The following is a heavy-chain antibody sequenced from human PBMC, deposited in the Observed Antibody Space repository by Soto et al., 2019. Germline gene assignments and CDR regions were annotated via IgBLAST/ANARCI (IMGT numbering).Heavy chain of an antibody. CDR3: AKDFLGSYYGGSGVDY. CDR1: GFTFSSYG. CDR2: ISYDGSNK. V-gene: IGHV3-30*18. J-gene: IGHJ4*02. D-gene: IGHD1-26*01. Sequence: GGSLRLSCAASGFTFSSYGMHWVRQAPGKGLEWVAVISYDGSNKYYADSVKGRFTISRDNSKNTLYLQMNSLRAEDTAVYYCAKDFLGSYYGGSGVDYWGQGTLVTVSS.